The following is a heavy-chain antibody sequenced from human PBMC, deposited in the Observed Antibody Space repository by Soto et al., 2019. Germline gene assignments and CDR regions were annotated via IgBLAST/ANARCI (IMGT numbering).Heavy chain of an antibody. D-gene: IGHD4-17*01. CDR3: AIDWPVETTGETST. Sequence: AEPMSLTCAFKGGSFSAYSWSWIRQPPWKGLEWIGEINHSGSTNYNPSLKSRVTISVDTSKNQFSLTLSSVTAADTAVYYCAIDWPVETTGETSTWGQRTVLTISS. CDR2: INHSGST. J-gene: IGHJ5*01. CDR1: GGSFSAYS. V-gene: IGHV4-34*01.